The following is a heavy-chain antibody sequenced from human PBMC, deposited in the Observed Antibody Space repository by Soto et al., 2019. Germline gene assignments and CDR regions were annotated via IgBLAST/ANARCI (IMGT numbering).Heavy chain of an antibody. CDR3: VRSHGIVVVPAAIRSDAFDI. Sequence: EVQLVESGGGLVKPGGSLRLSCAASGFTFSSYSMNWVRQAPGKGLEWVSSISSSSSYIYYADSVKGRFTISRDNAKNSLYLQMNSLRVEDTAVYYCVRSHGIVVVPAAIRSDAFDIWGQGTMVTVSS. CDR2: ISSSSSYI. V-gene: IGHV3-21*01. J-gene: IGHJ3*02. D-gene: IGHD2-2*02. CDR1: GFTFSSYS.